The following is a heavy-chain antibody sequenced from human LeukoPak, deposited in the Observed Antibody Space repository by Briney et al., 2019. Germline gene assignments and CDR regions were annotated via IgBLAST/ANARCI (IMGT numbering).Heavy chain of an antibody. Sequence: SETLSLTCTVSGGSIISTTYYWGWIRQPPGKGLEWIGSIYYSGSTYHNPSLKSRVTISVDTSKNQFSLKMRSETAADTAIYYCAGHRGSYYFYMDVWGKGTTVTVSS. CDR1: GGSIISTTYY. CDR2: IYYSGST. D-gene: IGHD3-10*01. V-gene: IGHV4-39*01. CDR3: AGHRGSYYFYMDV. J-gene: IGHJ6*03.